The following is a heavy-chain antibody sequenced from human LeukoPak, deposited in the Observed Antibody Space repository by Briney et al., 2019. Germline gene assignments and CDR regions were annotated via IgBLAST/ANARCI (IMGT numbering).Heavy chain of an antibody. CDR3: AKDPMVRGCTYDY. CDR1: GFTFSIYA. J-gene: IGHJ4*02. CDR2: KSGRGTT. D-gene: IGHD3-10*01. Sequence: GGSLRLSCAASGFTFSIYAMSWVRQAPGKGLEWVSAKSGRGTTYYADSVKGRFTISRDNSKNTLYLQMNSLRAEDTAVYYCAKDPMVRGCTYDYWGQGTLVTLFS. V-gene: IGHV3-23*01.